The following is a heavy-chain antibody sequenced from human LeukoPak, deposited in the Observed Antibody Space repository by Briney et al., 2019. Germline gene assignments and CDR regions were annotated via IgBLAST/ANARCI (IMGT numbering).Heavy chain of an antibody. Sequence: GGSLRLSCAASGFTFSSYWMSWVRQAPGKGLEWVANIKQDGNEKYYVDSVKGRFTISRDNAKNSLYLQMNSLRAEDTAVYYCARGIVGATTEYYFDYWGQGTLVTVSS. J-gene: IGHJ4*02. CDR3: ARGIVGATTEYYFDY. D-gene: IGHD1-26*01. CDR1: GFTFSSYW. CDR2: IKQDGNEK. V-gene: IGHV3-7*01.